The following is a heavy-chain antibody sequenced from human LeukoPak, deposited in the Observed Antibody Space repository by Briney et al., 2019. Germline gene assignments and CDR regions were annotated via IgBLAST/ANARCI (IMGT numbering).Heavy chain of an antibody. J-gene: IGHJ4*02. V-gene: IGHV3-7*03. D-gene: IGHD5-18*01. CDR3: ARGVGGGYSYGLAYFDY. Sequence: GGSLRLSCAASGFPFNAYWMTWVRQAPGKGLEWVANIRQDGDTKYYVDSVKGRFTISRDNAMNSLYLQMNSLRVEDTAIYYCARGVGGGYSYGLAYFDYWGQGTLVTVSS. CDR2: IRQDGDTK. CDR1: GFPFNAYW.